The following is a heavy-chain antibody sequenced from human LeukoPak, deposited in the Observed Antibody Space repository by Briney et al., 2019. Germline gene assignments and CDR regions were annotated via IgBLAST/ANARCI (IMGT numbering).Heavy chain of an antibody. Sequence: GASVKVSCKASGYTFTSYYMHWVRQAPGQGLEWMGRIIPILGIANYAQKFQGRVTITADKSTSTAYMELSSLRSEDTAVYYCARDSAYGGNSWGQGTLVTVSS. CDR1: GYTFTSYY. CDR2: IIPILGIA. V-gene: IGHV1-69*04. D-gene: IGHD4-23*01. J-gene: IGHJ4*02. CDR3: ARDSAYGGNS.